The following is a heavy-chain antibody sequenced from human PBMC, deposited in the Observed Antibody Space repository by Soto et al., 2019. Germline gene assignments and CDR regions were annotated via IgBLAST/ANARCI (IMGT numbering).Heavy chain of an antibody. CDR3: ASFAGYCSGGSCESSPYYYGMDV. V-gene: IGHV5-51*01. Sequence: GESLKISCKGSGYSFTSYWIGWVRQMPGKGLEWMGIIYPGDSDTRYSPSFQGQVTISADKSISTAYLQWSSLKASDTAMYYCASFAGYCSGGSCESSPYYYGMDVRGQGTAVTVSS. D-gene: IGHD2-15*01. CDR1: GYSFTSYW. CDR2: IYPGDSDT. J-gene: IGHJ6*02.